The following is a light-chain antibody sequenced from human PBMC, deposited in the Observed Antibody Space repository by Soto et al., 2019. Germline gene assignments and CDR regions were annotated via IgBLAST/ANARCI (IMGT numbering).Light chain of an antibody. J-gene: IGLJ2*01. CDR1: NSNIGAGYD. V-gene: IGLV1-40*01. Sequence: QPVLTQPPSVSGAPGQRVTISCTGRNSNIGAGYDVHWYQQLPGSAPRLLIYSNINRPSGVPDRFSGSKSGTSASLAITGLQAEDEAHYYCQSYDNNLSVVFGGGTKLTVL. CDR3: QSYDNNLSVV. CDR2: SNI.